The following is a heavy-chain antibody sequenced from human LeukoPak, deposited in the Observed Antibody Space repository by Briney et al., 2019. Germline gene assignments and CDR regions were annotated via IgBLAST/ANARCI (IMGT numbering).Heavy chain of an antibody. D-gene: IGHD3-22*01. CDR3: ARDHSGYLTYYYDY. Sequence: GGSLRLSCAASGFTVSSNYMSWVRQAPGRGLEWVSVIYSGGSTYYADSVKGRFTISRDNSKNTLYLQMNSLRAEDTAVYYCARDHSGYLTYYYDYWGQGTLVTVSS. V-gene: IGHV3-53*01. CDR1: GFTVSSNY. CDR2: IYSGGST. J-gene: IGHJ4*02.